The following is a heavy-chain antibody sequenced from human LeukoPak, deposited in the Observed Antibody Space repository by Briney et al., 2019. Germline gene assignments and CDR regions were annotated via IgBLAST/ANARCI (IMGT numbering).Heavy chain of an antibody. CDR2: ISFRGDST. CDR1: GFSFSSYA. Sequence: GGSLRLSCAASGFSFSSYAMSWVRQAPGKGLEWVSGISFRGDSTYYADSVKGRFTISRDNAKNSLYLQMNSLRAEDTAVYYCAREGGSGSYHFDYWGQGTLVTVSS. D-gene: IGHD3-10*01. V-gene: IGHV3-23*01. CDR3: AREGGSGSYHFDY. J-gene: IGHJ4*02.